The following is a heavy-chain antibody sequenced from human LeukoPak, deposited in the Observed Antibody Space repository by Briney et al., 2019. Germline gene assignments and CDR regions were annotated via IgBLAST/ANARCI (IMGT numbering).Heavy chain of an antibody. J-gene: IGHJ4*02. CDR1: GFTFSYYS. CDR3: ARGRGSSNYFDY. D-gene: IGHD6-13*01. CDR2: VSSSGSTI. V-gene: IGHV3-48*02. Sequence: SGGSLRLSCAASGFTFSYYSINWVRQAPGKGLEWVSSVSSSGSTIYYADSVKGRFSMSRDNAKNSVYLQMTGLRDEDTAVYYCARGRGSSNYFDYWGQGTLVTVSS.